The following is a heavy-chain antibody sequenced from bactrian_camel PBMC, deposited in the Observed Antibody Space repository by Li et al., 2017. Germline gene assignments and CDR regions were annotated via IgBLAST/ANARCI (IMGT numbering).Heavy chain of an antibody. Sequence: VQLVESGGGSVQAGGSLKLSRAASGHTYIPYCMGWVRQAPGNEREGVAYVSTLGGATYYAHSVKRRFTISQGNSKNTAYLQMNSLKPEDTAMYYCAAEPLATECGKWLRRDPYGAFWGRGTQVTVS. J-gene: IGHJ4*01. CDR3: AAEPLATECGKWLRRDPYGAF. CDR1: GHTYIPYC. V-gene: IGHV3S40*01. CDR2: VSTLGGAT. D-gene: IGHD3*01.